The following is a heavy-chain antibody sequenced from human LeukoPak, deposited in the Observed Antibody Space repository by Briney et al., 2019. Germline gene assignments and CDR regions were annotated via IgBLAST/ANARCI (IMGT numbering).Heavy chain of an antibody. D-gene: IGHD3-16*02. Sequence: GGSLRLSCAASGFTFSSYGMRWVRQAPGKGLEWVAFIRYDGSNKYYADSVKGRFTISRDNSKNTLYLQMNSLRAEDTAVYYCARALYDYVWGSYRYLSYYMDVWGKGTTVTVSS. V-gene: IGHV3-30*02. J-gene: IGHJ6*03. CDR1: GFTFSSYG. CDR3: ARALYDYVWGSYRYLSYYMDV. CDR2: IRYDGSNK.